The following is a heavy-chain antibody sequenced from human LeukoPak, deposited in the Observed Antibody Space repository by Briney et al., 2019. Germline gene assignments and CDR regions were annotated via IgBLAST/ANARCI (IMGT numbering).Heavy chain of an antibody. CDR2: ISSSGGST. D-gene: IGHD4-17*01. CDR1: GFTFSSYA. V-gene: IGHV3-23*01. CDR3: AKKLRATGDYRLGPLDY. J-gene: IGHJ4*02. Sequence: AESLSLSCAASGFTFSSYASCWVHQAPRTGLDWVSGISSSGGSTNYSDSVKGRFNISRDNSKNTLYLQMNSLRAEDTAVYYGAKKLRATGDYRLGPLDYRGQGTMVTVSS.